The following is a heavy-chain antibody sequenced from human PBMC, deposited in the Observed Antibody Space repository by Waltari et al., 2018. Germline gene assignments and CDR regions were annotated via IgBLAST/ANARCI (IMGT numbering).Heavy chain of an antibody. CDR3: VKDMGTSGYDALDV. J-gene: IGHJ3*01. CDR2: LSGNGVNV. D-gene: IGHD1-1*01. V-gene: IGHV3-9*01. Sequence: EVQLVEIGGGLVQPGRSLRLSCAASGFPFEAYALHWGRQVPGRGVEWVTVLSGNGVNVLYADCVSCRVTISRDNDKKSLFLQMTNLRSEDTAFYFCVKDMGTSGYDALDVWGQGTKVTVSS. CDR1: GFPFEAYA.